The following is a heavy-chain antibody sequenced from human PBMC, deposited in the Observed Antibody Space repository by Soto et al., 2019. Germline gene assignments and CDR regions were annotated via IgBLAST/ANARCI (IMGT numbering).Heavy chain of an antibody. CDR1: GGSISSSSYY. Sequence: SETLSLTCTVSGGSISSSSYYWGWIRQPPGKGLEWIGSIYYSGSTYYNPSLKSRVTISVDTSKNQFSLKLSSVTAADTAVYYCAREVGYSYGYPYPDYWGQGTLVTVSS. V-gene: IGHV4-39*07. CDR2: IYYSGST. J-gene: IGHJ4*02. D-gene: IGHD5-18*01. CDR3: AREVGYSYGYPYPDY.